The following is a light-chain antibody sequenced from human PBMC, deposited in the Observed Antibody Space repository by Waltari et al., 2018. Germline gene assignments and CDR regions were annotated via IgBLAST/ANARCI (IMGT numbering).Light chain of an antibody. V-gene: IGKV1-33*01. CDR1: QDISNY. CDR2: DPA. Sequence: DIQLTQSPSSLSASIGDRVTITCQASQDISNYLNLYQQKPGKAPSLLIYDPANLETGVPSRFSGSGSGTAFSFTITSLQPEDFATYYCQQYDNLPLTFGGGTKVEI. CDR3: QQYDNLPLT. J-gene: IGKJ4*01.